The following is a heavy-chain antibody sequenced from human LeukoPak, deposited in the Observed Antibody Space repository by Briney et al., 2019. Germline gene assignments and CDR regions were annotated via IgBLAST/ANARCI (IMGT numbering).Heavy chain of an antibody. D-gene: IGHD6-19*01. J-gene: IGHJ6*02. CDR1: GFTFSSYW. CDR2: IKQDGSEK. Sequence: GGSLRLSCAASGFTFSSYWMSWVRQAPGKGLEWVANIKQDGSEKYYVDSVKGRFTISRDNAKNSLYLQMNSLRAEDTAVYYCARGGLPYSSGWYDYYYYYGMDVWGQGTTVTVSS. V-gene: IGHV3-7*01. CDR3: ARGGLPYSSGWYDYYYYYGMDV.